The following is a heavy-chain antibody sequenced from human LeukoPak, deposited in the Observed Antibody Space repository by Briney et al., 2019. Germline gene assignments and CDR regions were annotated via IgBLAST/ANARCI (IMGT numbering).Heavy chain of an antibody. V-gene: IGHV3-66*01. CDR1: EFAVSSSF. Sequence: GGSLRLSCEASEFAVSSSFMSWVRQAPGKGLEWVSIIYPGGTTYYADSVRGRFTISRDGSKNTVYLQMNSLRGEDTAVYYCARYLRTPDVAFDIWGQGTMVTVSS. J-gene: IGHJ3*02. D-gene: IGHD4-23*01. CDR2: IYPGGTT. CDR3: ARYLRTPDVAFDI.